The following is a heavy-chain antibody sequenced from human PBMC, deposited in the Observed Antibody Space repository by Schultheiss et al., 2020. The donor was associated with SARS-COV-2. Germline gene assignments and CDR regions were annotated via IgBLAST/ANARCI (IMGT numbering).Heavy chain of an antibody. CDR1: GGSISSYY. CDR3: ARADSSGYCDAFDI. D-gene: IGHD3-22*01. Sequence: SQTLSLTCTVSGGSISSYYWSWIRQPPGKGLEWIGSIYYSGSTYYNPSLKSRVTISVDTSKNQFSLKLSSVTAADTAVYYCARADSSGYCDAFDIWGQGTMVTVSS. V-gene: IGHV4-59*01. CDR2: IYYSGST. J-gene: IGHJ3*02.